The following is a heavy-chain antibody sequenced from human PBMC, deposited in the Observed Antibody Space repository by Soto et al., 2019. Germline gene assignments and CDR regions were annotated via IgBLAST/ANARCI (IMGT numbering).Heavy chain of an antibody. V-gene: IGHV3-21*01. CDR1: GFTFSSYS. CDR3: ARPVDYVILTGSFGSDAFDI. D-gene: IGHD3-9*01. J-gene: IGHJ3*02. Sequence: EVQLVESGGGLVKPGGSLRLSCAASGFTFSSYSMNWVRQAPGKGLEWVSSISSSSSYIYYANSVKGRFTISRDKAKNSLYLQMNSVRAGDTAVYYCARPVDYVILTGSFGSDAFDIWGQGTMVTVSS. CDR2: ISSSSSYI.